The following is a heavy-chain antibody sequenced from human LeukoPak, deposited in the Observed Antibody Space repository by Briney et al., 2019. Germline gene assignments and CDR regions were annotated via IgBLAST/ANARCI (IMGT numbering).Heavy chain of an antibody. CDR3: ARGWLQSLYYFDY. CDR1: GGSISSSSYY. Sequence: SETLSLTCTVSGGSISSSSYYWGWIRQPPGKGLEWIGEINHSGSTNYNPSLKSRVTISVDTSKNQFSLKLSSVTAADTAVYYCARGWLQSLYYFDYWGQGTLVTVSS. J-gene: IGHJ4*02. CDR2: INHSGST. V-gene: IGHV4-39*07. D-gene: IGHD5-24*01.